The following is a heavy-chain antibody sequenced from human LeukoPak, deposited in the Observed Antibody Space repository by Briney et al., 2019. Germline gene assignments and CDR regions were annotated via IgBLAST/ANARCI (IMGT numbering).Heavy chain of an antibody. D-gene: IGHD3-10*01. J-gene: IGHJ4*02. CDR3: ARVDYYGSGSYYNPLGVFDY. V-gene: IGHV4-59*01. Sequence: ASETLSLTCTVSGGSISSYYWSWIRQPPGKGLEWVGYIYYSGSTNYNPSLKSRVTISVDTSKNQFSLKLSSVTAADTAVYYCARVDYYGSGSYYNPLGVFDYWGQGTLVTVSS. CDR2: IYYSGST. CDR1: GGSISSYY.